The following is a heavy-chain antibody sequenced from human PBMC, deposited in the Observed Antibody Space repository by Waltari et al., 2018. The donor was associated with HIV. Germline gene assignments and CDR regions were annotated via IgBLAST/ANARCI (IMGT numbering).Heavy chain of an antibody. CDR1: GCTFCSYG. V-gene: IGHV3-30*18. Sequence: QVQLVESGGGVVQPGRCLRLSCAASGCTFCSYGMHWGRQAPGKGLEWVAVISYDGSNKYYADSVKGRFTISRDNSKNTLYLQMNSLRAEDTAVYYCAKDPYYYDSSGYADYFDYWGQGTLVTVSS. J-gene: IGHJ4*02. D-gene: IGHD3-22*01. CDR2: ISYDGSNK. CDR3: AKDPYYYDSSGYADYFDY.